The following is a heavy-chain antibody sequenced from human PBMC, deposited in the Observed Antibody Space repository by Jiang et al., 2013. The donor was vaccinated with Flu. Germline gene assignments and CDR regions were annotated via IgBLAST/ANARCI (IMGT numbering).Heavy chain of an antibody. V-gene: IGHV3-30*18. CDR3: AKDWETAMVGYYFDY. CDR1: GFTFSSYG. J-gene: IGHJ4*02. CDR2: ISYDGSNK. D-gene: IGHD5-18*01. Sequence: RSLRLSCAASGFTFSSYGMHWVRQAPGKGLEWVAVISYDGSNKYYADSVKGRFTISRDNSKNTLYLQMNSLRAEDTAVYYCAKDWETAMVGYYFDYWGQGTLVTVSS.